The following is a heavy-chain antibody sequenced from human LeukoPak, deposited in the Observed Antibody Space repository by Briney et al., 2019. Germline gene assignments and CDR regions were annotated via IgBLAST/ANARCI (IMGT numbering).Heavy chain of an antibody. CDR3: ARDQYCSGGSCYLF. V-gene: IGHV1-2*02. CDR2: INPNSGGT. D-gene: IGHD2-15*01. CDR1: GYTFTGYY. J-gene: IGHJ4*02. Sequence: ASVKVSCKASGYTFTGYYMHWVRQAPGLGLEWMGWINPNSGGTNYAQKFQGRVTMTRDTSISTAYMELSRLRSDDTAVYYCARDQYCSGGSCYLFWGQGTLVTVSS.